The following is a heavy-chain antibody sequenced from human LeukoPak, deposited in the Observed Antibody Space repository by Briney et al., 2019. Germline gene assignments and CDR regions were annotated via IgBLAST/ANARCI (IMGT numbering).Heavy chain of an antibody. Sequence: GGTMRLSCAASGFTFDDYAMHWVRQAPGKGLEWVSGISWNSGSIGYADSVKGRFTISRDNAKNSLYLQMNSLRAEDTALYYCAKGALPGIAVAGDYWGQGTLVTVSS. D-gene: IGHD6-19*01. V-gene: IGHV3-9*01. CDR3: AKGALPGIAVAGDY. J-gene: IGHJ4*02. CDR1: GFTFDDYA. CDR2: ISWNSGSI.